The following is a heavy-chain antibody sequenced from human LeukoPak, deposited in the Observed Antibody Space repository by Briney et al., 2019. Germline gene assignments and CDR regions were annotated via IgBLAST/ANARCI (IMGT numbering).Heavy chain of an antibody. CDR1: GFTVSSHW. D-gene: IGHD5-18*01. Sequence: GGSLRLSCAASGFTVSSHWMHWVRQAPGKGLVWVSHINTAETITNYVDSVRGRFTISRDDAKNTLYLQMNNLRAEDTAVYYCAKNRVRLWVEIDYWGQGALVTVSS. CDR2: INTAETIT. J-gene: IGHJ4*02. V-gene: IGHV3-74*01. CDR3: AKNRVRLWVEIDY.